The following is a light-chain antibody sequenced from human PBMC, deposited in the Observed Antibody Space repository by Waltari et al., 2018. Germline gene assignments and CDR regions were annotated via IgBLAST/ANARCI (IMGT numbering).Light chain of an antibody. J-gene: IGKJ1*01. CDR3: HQTSSLPET. CDR1: QSITSR. CDR2: AAS. V-gene: IGKV1-39*01. Sequence: DIQMTQSPSSLSASVGDRVTITCRASQSITSRLNWYQQKPGKAPKVLIYAASSLQSGVPSRFSGSGSGTDFTLTINSLEAEDAATYYCHQTSSLPETFGQGTKVEIK.